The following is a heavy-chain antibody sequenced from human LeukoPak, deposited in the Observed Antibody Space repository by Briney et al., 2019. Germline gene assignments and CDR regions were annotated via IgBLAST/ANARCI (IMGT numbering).Heavy chain of an antibody. V-gene: IGHV3-11*04. CDR3: ARVTGYSSSWSDY. J-gene: IGHJ4*02. Sequence: GGSLRLSCAASGFTFRDYHMGWIRQAPGKGLEWVSYISISGTTIYYANSVKGRFTISRDNAKNSLYLQMNSLRAEDTAVYYCARVTGYSSSWSDYWGQGTLVTVSS. CDR1: GFTFRDYH. D-gene: IGHD6-13*01. CDR2: ISISGTTI.